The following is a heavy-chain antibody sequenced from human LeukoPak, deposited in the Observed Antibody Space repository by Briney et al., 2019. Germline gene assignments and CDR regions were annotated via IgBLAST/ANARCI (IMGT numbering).Heavy chain of an antibody. V-gene: IGHV1-18*01. CDR2: ISAYNGNT. CDR1: GYTFTSYG. CDR3: ARNPLQDVRSGGPSDY. Sequence: GASVKVSCKASGYTFTSYGISWVRQAPGQGLEWMGWISAYNGNTNYAQKLQGRVTITTDTSTSTAYMELRSLRSDDTAVYYCARNPLQDVRSGGPSDYWGQGTLVTVSS. D-gene: IGHD2-2*01. J-gene: IGHJ4*02.